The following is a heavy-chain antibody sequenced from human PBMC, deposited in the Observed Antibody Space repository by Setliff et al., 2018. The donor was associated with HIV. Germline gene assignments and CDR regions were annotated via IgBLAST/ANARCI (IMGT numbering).Heavy chain of an antibody. CDR3: ASRVYYYASNNFLREEGFDP. D-gene: IGHD3-22*01. J-gene: IGHJ5*02. V-gene: IGHV4-39*01. CDR1: GGSASNSRYY. CDR2: IHYNERT. Sequence: PSETLALTCTVSGGSASNSRYYWAWIRQPPGKGLEYIGSIHYNERTYYNPSLKSRVAISIDTPKNQFSLNLTSVTAADTAVYYCASRVYYYASNNFLREEGFDPWGQGTLVTVSS.